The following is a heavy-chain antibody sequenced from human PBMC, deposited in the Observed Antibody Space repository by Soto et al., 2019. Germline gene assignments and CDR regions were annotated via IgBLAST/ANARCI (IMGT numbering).Heavy chain of an antibody. V-gene: IGHV3-21*01. Sequence: GGSLRLSCAASDFSFSSYTMNWVRQAPGKGLEWVSSISSAGTYIYYADSVKGRFTISRDNAKNTLYLQMNSLRAEDTAVYYCTRGPRASSTGTGAHWGQGTLVTAPQ. CDR2: ISSAGTYI. J-gene: IGHJ4*02. D-gene: IGHD1-1*01. CDR1: DFSFSSYT. CDR3: TRGPRASSTGTGAH.